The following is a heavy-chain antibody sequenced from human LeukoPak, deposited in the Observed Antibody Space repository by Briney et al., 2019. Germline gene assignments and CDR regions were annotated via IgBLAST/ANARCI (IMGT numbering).Heavy chain of an antibody. J-gene: IGHJ5*02. V-gene: IGHV3-33*01. D-gene: IGHD2-15*01. CDR2: IWSDGSNE. Sequence: GGSLRLSCAASGFTFSNYDMHWVRQAPGKGLEWVAVIWSDGSNEYSTDSLKGRFTISRDNSKNPLYLQMNSLRAEDTAVYYCARQMSVFGGGDWLDPWGQGTLVTVSS. CDR3: ARQMSVFGGGDWLDP. CDR1: GFTFSNYD.